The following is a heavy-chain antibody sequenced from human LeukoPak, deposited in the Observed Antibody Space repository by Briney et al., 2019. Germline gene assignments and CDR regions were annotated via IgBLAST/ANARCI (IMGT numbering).Heavy chain of an antibody. CDR1: GYTLTELS. Sequence: ASVKVSCKFSGYTLTELSMHWVRQAPGKGLEWMGGFYPEDGETIYAQKFQGRVTMTEDTSTDTAYMELSSLRSEDTAVYYCATVRTYAGDAFDIWGQGTMVTVSS. D-gene: IGHD2-2*01. V-gene: IGHV1-24*01. CDR3: ATVRTYAGDAFDI. CDR2: FYPEDGET. J-gene: IGHJ3*02.